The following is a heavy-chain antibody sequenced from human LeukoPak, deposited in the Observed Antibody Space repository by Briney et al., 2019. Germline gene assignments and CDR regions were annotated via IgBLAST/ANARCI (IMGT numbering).Heavy chain of an antibody. CDR2: IKQDGSEE. J-gene: IGHJ4*02. CDR3: AREVTPYY. CDR1: GFTFTTYW. D-gene: IGHD2-15*01. Sequence: GESLRLSCAASGFTFTTYWMSWVRQAPGKGLEWVANIKQDGSEEYYVDSVKGRFTISRDNAKNSLFLQMNSLRAEDTAVYYCAREVTPYYWGQGTLVTVSS. V-gene: IGHV3-7*01.